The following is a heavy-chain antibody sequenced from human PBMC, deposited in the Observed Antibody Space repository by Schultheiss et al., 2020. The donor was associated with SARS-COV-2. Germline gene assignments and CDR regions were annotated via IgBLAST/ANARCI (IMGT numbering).Heavy chain of an antibody. D-gene: IGHD5-24*01. CDR3: AKDRRRWLQSSGMDV. Sequence: GGSLRLSCAASGFTFDDYGMSWVRQAPGKGLEWVGRIKSKTDGGTTDYAAPVKGRFTISRDDSKNTLYLQMNSLRAEDTAVYYCAKDRRRWLQSSGMDVWGQGTTVTVSS. CDR1: GFTFDDYG. J-gene: IGHJ6*02. V-gene: IGHV3-15*01. CDR2: IKSKTDGGTT.